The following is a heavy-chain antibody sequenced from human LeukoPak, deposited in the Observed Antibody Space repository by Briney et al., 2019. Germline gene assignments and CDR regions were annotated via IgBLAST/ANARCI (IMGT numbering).Heavy chain of an antibody. CDR1: GGSISSNNYY. CDR3: ATSGSYYNVNDAFDI. D-gene: IGHD1-26*01. V-gene: IGHV4-61*05. CDR2: IYYSGST. Sequence: PSETLSLTCTVSGGSISSNNYYWDWIRQPPGKGLEWIGYIYYSGSTNYNPSLKSRVTISVDTSKNQFSLKLSSVTAADTAVYYCATSGSYYNVNDAFDIWGQGTMVTVSS. J-gene: IGHJ3*02.